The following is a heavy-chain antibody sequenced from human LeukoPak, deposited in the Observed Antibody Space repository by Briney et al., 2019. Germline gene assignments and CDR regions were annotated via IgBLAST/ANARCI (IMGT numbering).Heavy chain of an antibody. J-gene: IGHJ3*02. CDR1: GFTFSSYG. D-gene: IGHD3-3*01. CDR2: ISYDGSGK. Sequence: GGSLRLSCSASGFTFSSYGMHWVRQAPGKGLEWVALISYDGSGKYYADSVKGRFTISRDNNKKSVYLQMNSLRAEDTAVYYCARDTDDFQGLDIWGQGTRVTVSS. V-gene: IGHV3-30*03. CDR3: ARDTDDFQGLDI.